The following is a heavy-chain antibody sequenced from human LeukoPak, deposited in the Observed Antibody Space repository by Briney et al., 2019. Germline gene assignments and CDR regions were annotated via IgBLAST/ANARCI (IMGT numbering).Heavy chain of an antibody. V-gene: IGHV1-69*05. CDR3: ASTGVGALVDY. D-gene: IGHD1-26*01. J-gene: IGHJ4*02. CDR2: IIPIFGTA. CDR1: GATFTTYA. Sequence: ASVKVSCKPSGATFTTYAISGGRQPPGQGLEWMGGIIPIFGTANYAQKFQGRVTITTDESTSTAYMELSSLRSEDTAVYYCASTGVGALVDYWGQGTLVTVSS.